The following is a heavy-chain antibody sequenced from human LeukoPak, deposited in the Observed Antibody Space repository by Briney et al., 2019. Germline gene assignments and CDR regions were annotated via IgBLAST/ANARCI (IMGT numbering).Heavy chain of an antibody. CDR1: GFSLRTSGMC. CDR3: ARMMGMVRGGTGYNWFDP. J-gene: IGHJ5*02. D-gene: IGHD3-10*01. V-gene: IGHV2-70*11. CDR2: IDLDDDK. Sequence: SGPTLVNPTQTLTLTCTFSGFSLRTSGMCVSWIRQPPGKALEWLARIDLDDDKYYSTSMKTRPTLSKDSSNNQVVLTMTSMDPVDTATYYCARMMGMVRGGTGYNWFDPWGQGTLVTVSS.